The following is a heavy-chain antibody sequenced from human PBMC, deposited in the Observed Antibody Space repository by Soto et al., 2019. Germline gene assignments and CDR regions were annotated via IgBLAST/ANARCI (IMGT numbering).Heavy chain of an antibody. CDR2: IYSTVST. CDR3: ARDVNTSPFDY. J-gene: IGHJ4*02. V-gene: IGHV4-39*02. CDR1: CGSISSSLYY. Sequence: PSETLSLTCSVSCGSISSSLYYWGWIRQPPGKGLEWIGTIYSTVSTHYNPSLKSRVTISVDTSKNQFSLKLNSVTAADTAVYYCARDVNTSPFDYWGQGTLVTVSS. D-gene: IGHD3-16*01.